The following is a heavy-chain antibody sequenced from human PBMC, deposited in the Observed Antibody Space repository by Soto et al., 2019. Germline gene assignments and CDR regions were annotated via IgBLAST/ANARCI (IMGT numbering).Heavy chain of an antibody. J-gene: IGHJ6*02. V-gene: IGHV3-30*03. CDR3: ARSGSSSPYGMDV. CDR2: ISYDGRNK. Sequence: QVQLVESGGGVVQPGRSLRLSCAVSGFTFSSYGMHWVRQAPGKGLEWVAVISYDGRNKYYADSVKGRFTISRDNSKNTLYLQMNTLRAEDTAVYYCARSGSSSPYGMDVWGHGATVTVSS. CDR1: GFTFSSYG. D-gene: IGHD6-6*01.